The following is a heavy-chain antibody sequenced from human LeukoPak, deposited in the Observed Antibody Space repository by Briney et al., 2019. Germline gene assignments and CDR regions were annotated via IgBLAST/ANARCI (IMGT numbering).Heavy chain of an antibody. J-gene: IGHJ6*03. CDR2: IIPIFGTA. CDR1: GGTFSSYA. CDR3: AIVVVPAATYYYYYMDV. Sequence: SVKVSCNASGGTFSSYAISWVRQAPGQGLEWMGGIIPIFGTANYAQKFQGRVTITADESTSTAYMELSSLRSEDTAVYYCAIVVVPAATYYYYYMDVWGKGTTVTVSS. V-gene: IGHV1-69*01. D-gene: IGHD2-2*01.